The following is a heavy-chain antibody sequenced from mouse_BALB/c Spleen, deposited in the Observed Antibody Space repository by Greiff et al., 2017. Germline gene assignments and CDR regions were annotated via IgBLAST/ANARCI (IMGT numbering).Heavy chain of an antibody. CDR1: GFSLTSYG. CDR2: IWAGGTT. J-gene: IGHJ4*01. Sequence: QLKESGPGLVAPSQSLSITCTVSGFSLTSYGVHWVRQPPGKGLEWLGVIWAGGTTNYNSALMSRLSISKDNSKSQVFLKMNSLQTDDAAMYYCARGGLLNYYAMDYWGQGTSVTVSS. V-gene: IGHV2-9*02. CDR3: ARGGLLNYYAMDY. D-gene: IGHD1-1*01.